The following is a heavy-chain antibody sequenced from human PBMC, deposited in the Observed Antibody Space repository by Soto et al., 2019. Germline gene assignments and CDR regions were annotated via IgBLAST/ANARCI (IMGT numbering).Heavy chain of an antibody. J-gene: IGHJ4*02. CDR3: ARVRKYYYDSSGQAAYYFDY. V-gene: IGHV3-13*01. CDR2: IGTAGDT. D-gene: IGHD3-22*01. Sequence: GGSLRLSCAASGFTFSSYDMHWVRQSTGEGLEWVSAIGTAGDTYYPGSVKGRFTISRENAKNSLYLQMNSLRAGDTAVYYCARVRKYYYDSSGQAAYYFDYWGQGTLVTVSS. CDR1: GFTFSSYD.